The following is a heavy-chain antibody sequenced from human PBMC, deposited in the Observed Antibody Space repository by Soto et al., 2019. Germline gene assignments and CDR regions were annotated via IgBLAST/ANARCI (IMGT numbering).Heavy chain of an antibody. CDR3: ARGGGGSGSQDFDY. CDR1: AVSISSQY. J-gene: IGHJ4*02. Sequence: PSETLSLTSTVSAVSISSQYCHSIRQPPWKGLEWIGYINYSGNTNYNPSLKSRVAISLDAPKSQLSLKLSSVTAADTAIYYCARGGGGSGSQDFDYWGQGNMVTVSS. CDR2: INYSGNT. D-gene: IGHD3-10*01. V-gene: IGHV4-59*11.